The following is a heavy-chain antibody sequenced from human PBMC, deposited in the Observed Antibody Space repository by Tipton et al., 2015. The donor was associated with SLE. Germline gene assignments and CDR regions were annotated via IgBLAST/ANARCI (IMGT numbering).Heavy chain of an antibody. Sequence: LRLSCTVSGGSISSYYWSWIRQPAGKGLEWIGYIYYSGSTNYNPSLKRRVTISVDTSKNQFSLRLSSVTVADTAVYYCASSRGWAYFDYWGQGTLVTVSS. CDR1: GGSISSYY. V-gene: IGHV4-59*01. J-gene: IGHJ4*02. CDR2: IYYSGST. CDR3: ASSRGWAYFDY. D-gene: IGHD3-10*01.